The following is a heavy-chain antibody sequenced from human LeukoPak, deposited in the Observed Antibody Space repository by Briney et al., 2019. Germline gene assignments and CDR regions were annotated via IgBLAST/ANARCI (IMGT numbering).Heavy chain of an antibody. Sequence: GGSLRLSCAVSGFSVSDNYVIWVRQPPGKGLEWLSVIYSGGSINYADSVDGRFTISRDDAKNTLHLQMNSLRGDDTAVYYCARGAPGVGVVNQFDYWGQGTQVIVSS. CDR1: GFSVSDNY. D-gene: IGHD3-3*01. CDR3: ARGAPGVGVVNQFDY. CDR2: IYSGGSI. J-gene: IGHJ4*02. V-gene: IGHV3-53*01.